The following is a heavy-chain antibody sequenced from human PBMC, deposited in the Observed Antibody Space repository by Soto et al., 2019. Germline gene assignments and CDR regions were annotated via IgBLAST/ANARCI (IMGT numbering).Heavy chain of an antibody. J-gene: IGHJ6*03. CDR2: IYYSGST. D-gene: IGHD4-17*01. V-gene: IGHV4-59*01. Sequence: PSDTLSLTCTVSGGSISSYYWSWIRQPPGKGLEWIGYIYYSGSTNYNPSLKSRVTISVDTSKNQFSLKLSSVTAADTAVYYCARKGIRYGKQGDLYYYMDVWGKGTTVTVSS. CDR1: GGSISSYY. CDR3: ARKGIRYGKQGDLYYYMDV.